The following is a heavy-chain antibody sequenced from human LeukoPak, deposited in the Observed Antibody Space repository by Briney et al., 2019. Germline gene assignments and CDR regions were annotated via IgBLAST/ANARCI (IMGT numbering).Heavy chain of an antibody. D-gene: IGHD3-22*01. CDR3: ARDLWNFYDDSGYNRDFDS. CDR1: TSR. J-gene: IGHJ5*01. Sequence: ASVKVSCKATSRISRVRQAPGQGLEWMGWIGTYGGDTYYAQKFQGRITVTTDTSTSTVYMELRNLRSDDTAVYHCARDLWNFYDDSGYNRDFDSWGQGTLVTVSS. CDR2: IGTYGGDT. V-gene: IGHV1-18*01.